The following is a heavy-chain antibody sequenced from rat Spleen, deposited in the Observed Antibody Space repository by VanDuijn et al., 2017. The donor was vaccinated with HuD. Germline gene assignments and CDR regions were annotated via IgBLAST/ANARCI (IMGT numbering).Heavy chain of an antibody. D-gene: IGHD1-9*01. V-gene: IGHV5S23*01. Sequence: EVQLVESGGGLVQPGRSLKLSCAASGFTFSNYYMAWVRQAPTKGLEWVASITNSGGSTYYRDSVKGRFTISRDNAKRTLYLQMDSLRSEDTATYYCTRPYTYYGHNRDYWGQGVMVTVSS. CDR3: TRPYTYYGHNRDY. CDR2: ITNSGGST. J-gene: IGHJ2*01. CDR1: GFTFSNYY.